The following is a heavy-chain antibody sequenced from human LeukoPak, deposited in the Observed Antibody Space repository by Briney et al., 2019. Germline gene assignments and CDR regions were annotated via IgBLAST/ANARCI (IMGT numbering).Heavy chain of an antibody. D-gene: IGHD2-2*01. V-gene: IGHV3-48*01. CDR2: ISSSSNTI. J-gene: IGHJ4*02. CDR1: GFTFNSYS. CDR3: APGYCTSTSCSHYFEH. Sequence: PGGSLRLSCAASGFTFNSYSMNWVRQAPGKGLEWVSYISSSSNTIYYADSVKGRFTISRDNAKNSLYLQLNSLRAEDTAVYYCAPGYCTSTSCSHYFEHWGQGTLVTVSS.